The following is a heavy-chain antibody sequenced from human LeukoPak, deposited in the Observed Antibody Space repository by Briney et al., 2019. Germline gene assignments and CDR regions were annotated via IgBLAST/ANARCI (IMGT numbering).Heavy chain of an antibody. V-gene: IGHV4-39*07. CDR2: IYYTGST. J-gene: IGHJ3*02. Sequence: SETLSLTCTVSGGSIISTDDYWGWIRQPPGKGPEWIGSIYYTGSTYHNPSLKSRVTISEDLSKNQFSLKLRSVTAADTAVYYCAREDGTAMDNAFDIWSQGTMVTVSS. CDR1: GGSIISTDDY. D-gene: IGHD5-18*01. CDR3: AREDGTAMDNAFDI.